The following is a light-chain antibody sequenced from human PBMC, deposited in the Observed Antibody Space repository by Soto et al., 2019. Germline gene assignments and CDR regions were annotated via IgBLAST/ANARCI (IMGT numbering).Light chain of an antibody. CDR1: SGHSSYA. Sequence: QLVLTQSPSASASLGASVKLTCTLSSGHSSYAIAWHQQQPEKGPRYLMKLNSDGSHSKGDGIPDRFSGSSSGAERYLTISSLQSEDEADYYCQTWGTGIGVFGGATKLTVL. J-gene: IGLJ2*01. CDR3: QTWGTGIGV. V-gene: IGLV4-69*01. CDR2: LNSDGSH.